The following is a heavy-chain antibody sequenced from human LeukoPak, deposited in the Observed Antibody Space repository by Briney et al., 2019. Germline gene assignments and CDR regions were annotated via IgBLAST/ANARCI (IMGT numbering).Heavy chain of an antibody. D-gene: IGHD3-22*01. Sequence: SETLSLTCTVSGGSISSYYWSWIRQPPGKELAWIGYIYYSGSTNYNPSLKSRVTISVDTSKNQFSLKLSSVTAADTAVYYCARIGDDNSGYLDYWGQGTLVTVSS. CDR2: IYYSGST. CDR3: ARIGDDNSGYLDY. J-gene: IGHJ4*02. CDR1: GGSISSYY. V-gene: IGHV4-59*01.